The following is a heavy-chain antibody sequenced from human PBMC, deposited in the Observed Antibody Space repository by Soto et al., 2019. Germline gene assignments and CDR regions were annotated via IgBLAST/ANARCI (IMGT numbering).Heavy chain of an antibody. D-gene: IGHD6-13*01. CDR1: GFTFNNYW. Sequence: EVQLVESGGTLVQPGGSLRLSCEAYGFTFNNYWMSWVRQAPGKGLGWVANIKLDGSERYYVDSVKGRFTISRDNANNSLFLQMNSLRAEDTAVYYWARAVKLAVPAATGYFDFWGQGTLVTVSS. J-gene: IGHJ4*02. CDR3: ARAVKLAVPAATGYFDF. CDR2: IKLDGSER. V-gene: IGHV3-7*03.